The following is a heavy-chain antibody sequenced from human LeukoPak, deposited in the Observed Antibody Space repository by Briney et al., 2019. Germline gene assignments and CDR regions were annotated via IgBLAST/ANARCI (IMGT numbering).Heavy chain of an antibody. Sequence: PGGSLRLSCAAAGFIFSNFEMNSVRQAPGKGLEWVSYISSSGSTIYYADSVKGRFTISRDNAKNSLYLQMNSLRAEDTAVYFCARERGSGRPAYYYYGMDVWGQGTTVTVSS. CDR1: GFIFSNFE. D-gene: IGHD3-10*01. CDR2: ISSSGSTI. CDR3: ARERGSGRPAYYYYGMDV. V-gene: IGHV3-48*03. J-gene: IGHJ6*02.